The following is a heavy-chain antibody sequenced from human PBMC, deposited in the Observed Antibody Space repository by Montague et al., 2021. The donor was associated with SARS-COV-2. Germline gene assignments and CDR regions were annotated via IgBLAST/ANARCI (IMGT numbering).Heavy chain of an antibody. CDR1: GDSISIYN. Sequence: SETLSLTCTVSGDSISIYNWSWFRQLPAKGLEWIGYVYYRGSTNYNPSPKSRVTISVDTPKNQFSLQLMSVTAADTAVYYCARGERGGWYNHNFDYWGQGALVTVSS. V-gene: IGHV4-59*13. J-gene: IGHJ4*02. D-gene: IGHD6-19*01. CDR2: VYYRGST. CDR3: ARGERGGWYNHNFDY.